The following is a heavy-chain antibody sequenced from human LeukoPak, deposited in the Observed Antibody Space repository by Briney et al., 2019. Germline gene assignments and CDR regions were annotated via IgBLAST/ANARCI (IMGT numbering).Heavy chain of an antibody. CDR1: GGSISSYY. V-gene: IGHV4-4*09. J-gene: IGHJ4*02. Sequence: SETLSLTCTVSGGSISSYYWSWIRQPPGKGLEWIGYIYTSGSTNYNPSLESRVTLSVDTSKNQFSLKLRSVTAADTAVYYCARLSKDTVVLPAAMAHYFDYWGQGTLVTVSS. D-gene: IGHD2-2*01. CDR3: ARLSKDTVVLPAAMAHYFDY. CDR2: IYTSGST.